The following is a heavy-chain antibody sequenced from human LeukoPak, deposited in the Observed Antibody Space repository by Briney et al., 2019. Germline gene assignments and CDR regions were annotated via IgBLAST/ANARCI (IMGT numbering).Heavy chain of an antibody. CDR1: GGSIASYY. D-gene: IGHD3-22*01. Sequence: SETLSLTCTGSGGSIASYYWSWIRQSPGKRLEWIASINYSGRTKLNPSLQSRVTISLDMSNNHFSLQLRSVTAADTAIYYCAKLLDYDNSGDPDTFDILGQGTMVTVFS. V-gene: IGHV4-59*01. CDR3: AKLLDYDNSGDPDTFDI. CDR2: INYSGRT. J-gene: IGHJ3*02.